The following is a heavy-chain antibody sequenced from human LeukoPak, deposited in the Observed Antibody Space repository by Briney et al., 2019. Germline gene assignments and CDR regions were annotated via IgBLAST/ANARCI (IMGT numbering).Heavy chain of an antibody. Sequence: PGGSLRLSCAASGFTFSSYAMHWVRQAPGKGLEWVAVISYDGSNKYYADSVKGRFTISRDNSKNTLYLQMNSLRAEDTAVYYCARGRRQLNPPNDYWGQGTLVTVSS. V-gene: IGHV3-30*04. D-gene: IGHD5-18*01. CDR1: GFTFSSYA. CDR2: ISYDGSNK. J-gene: IGHJ4*02. CDR3: ARGRRQLNPPNDY.